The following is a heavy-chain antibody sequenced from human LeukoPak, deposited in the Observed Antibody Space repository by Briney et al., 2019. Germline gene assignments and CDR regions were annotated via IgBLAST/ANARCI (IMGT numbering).Heavy chain of an antibody. V-gene: IGHV1-8*01. CDR1: GYTFTSYD. J-gene: IGHJ4*02. Sequence: ASVKVSCKASGYTFTSYDINWVRQATGQGLEWMGWMNPDSGNTGYAQKFQGRITMTRNTSISTAYMELSSLTSEDTAVYYCARIAAAGNRRLNYWGQGTLVTVSS. CDR3: ARIAAAGNRRLNY. D-gene: IGHD6-13*01. CDR2: MNPDSGNT.